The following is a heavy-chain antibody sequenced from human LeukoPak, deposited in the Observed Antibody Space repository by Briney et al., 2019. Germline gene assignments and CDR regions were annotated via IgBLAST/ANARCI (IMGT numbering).Heavy chain of an antibody. CDR3: AKDYGPEWSLYFDY. Sequence: GGSLRLSCAASGFTFSSYAMSWVRQAPGKGLEWVSAISGRGGSTYYADSVKGRFTISRDNSKNTLYLQMNSLRAEDTAVYYCAKDYGPEWSLYFDYWGQGTLVTVSS. V-gene: IGHV3-23*01. D-gene: IGHD3-3*01. J-gene: IGHJ4*02. CDR1: GFTFSSYA. CDR2: ISGRGGST.